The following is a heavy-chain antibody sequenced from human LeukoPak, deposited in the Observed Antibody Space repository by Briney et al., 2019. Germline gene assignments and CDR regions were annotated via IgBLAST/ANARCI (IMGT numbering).Heavy chain of an antibody. D-gene: IGHD3-22*01. CDR3: ARDNYYDSSGP. V-gene: IGHV4-61*02. J-gene: IGHJ5*02. Sequence: PSETLSLTCTVSGGSISSSSYSWGWIRQPAGKGLEWIGRIYTSGSTNYNPSLKSRVTISVDTSKNQFSLKLSSVTAADTAVYYCARDNYYDSSGPWGQGTLVTVSS. CDR1: GGSISSSSYS. CDR2: IYTSGST.